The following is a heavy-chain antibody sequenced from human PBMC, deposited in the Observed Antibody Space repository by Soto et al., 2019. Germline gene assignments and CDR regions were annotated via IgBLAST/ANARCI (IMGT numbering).Heavy chain of an antibody. CDR2: ISSSSSYI. J-gene: IGHJ4*02. CDR3: ARDKIGSGWPSPFDY. CDR1: GFTFNSYS. D-gene: IGHD6-19*01. Sequence: GGSLRLSCAASGFTFNSYSMNWVRQAPGKGLEWVSSISSSSSYIYYADSVKGRFTISRDNAKNSLYLQMNSLRAEDTAVYYCARDKIGSGWPSPFDYWGQGTLVTVSS. V-gene: IGHV3-21*01.